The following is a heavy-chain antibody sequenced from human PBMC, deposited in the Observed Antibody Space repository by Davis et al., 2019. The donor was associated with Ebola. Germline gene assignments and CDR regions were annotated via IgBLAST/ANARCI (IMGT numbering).Heavy chain of an antibody. J-gene: IGHJ4*02. Sequence: PSETLSLTCTVSGGSISSDGSYYWVWVRQPPGKGLDWIGSINYSGKTYYDSTLKSRVTMSVDTSKNQFSLKLLSVTAADTAVYFCARLIVGTGGNYFDHWGQGPLVHVSS. D-gene: IGHD1-26*01. V-gene: IGHV4-39*01. CDR3: ARLIVGTGGNYFDH. CDR2: INYSGKT. CDR1: GGSISSDGSYY.